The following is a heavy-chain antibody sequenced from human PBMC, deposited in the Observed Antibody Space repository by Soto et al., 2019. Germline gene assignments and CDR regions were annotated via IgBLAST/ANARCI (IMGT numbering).Heavy chain of an antibody. CDR2: IWYDGSNK. CDR3: ARDMSIAAAGPTWTPVGVFDY. J-gene: IGHJ4*02. Sequence: GGSLRLSCAASGFTFSSYGMHWVRQAPGKGLEWVAVIWYDGSNKYYADSVKGRFTISRDNSKNTLYLQMNSLRAEDTAVYYCARDMSIAAAGPTWTPVGVFDYWGQGTLVTVSS. D-gene: IGHD6-13*01. CDR1: GFTFSSYG. V-gene: IGHV3-33*01.